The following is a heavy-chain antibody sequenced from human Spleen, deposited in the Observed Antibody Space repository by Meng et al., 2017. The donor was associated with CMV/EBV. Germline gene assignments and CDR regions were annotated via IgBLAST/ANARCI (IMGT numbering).Heavy chain of an antibody. D-gene: IGHD1-7*01. J-gene: IGHJ4*02. Sequence: ASVKVSCKASGYPFTDYFMHWVRQAPGQGLEWMGWINPNSGGTNYAQQFQGRVTMTRDTSISTAYMELSRLRSDDTAVYYCARDRWNYGNPYFDYWGQGTLVTVSS. CDR3: ARDRWNYGNPYFDY. V-gene: IGHV1-2*02. CDR1: GYPFTDYF. CDR2: INPNSGGT.